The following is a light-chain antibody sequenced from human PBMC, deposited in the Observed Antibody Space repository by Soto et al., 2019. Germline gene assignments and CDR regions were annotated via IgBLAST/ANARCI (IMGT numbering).Light chain of an antibody. V-gene: IGKV3-15*01. Sequence: EIVMTQSPATLSVSPGERATLSCRASQSVSSKLAWYQQKPGQGPRLLIYGASTRATGIPARFSGSGSETDFTLTISSLQSEDFAVYYCQHYSTWLLTFGQGTKVEIK. CDR2: GAS. CDR3: QHYSTWLLT. CDR1: QSVSSK. J-gene: IGKJ1*01.